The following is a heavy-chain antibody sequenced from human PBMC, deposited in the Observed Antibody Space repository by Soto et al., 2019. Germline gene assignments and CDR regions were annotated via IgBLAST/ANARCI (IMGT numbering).Heavy chain of an antibody. D-gene: IGHD3-10*01. Sequence: SETLSLTCSVSSGPSSSHNWGWIRQSPGRGLEWIGYVYYTGGTSYNPSLRSRVTISVDTSKNQFSLKLNSMTAADTAVYYCARHNYGSGSTYFDYWGQGTLVTVSS. CDR3: ARHNYGSGSTYFDY. J-gene: IGHJ4*02. CDR1: SGPSSSHN. CDR2: VYYTGGT. V-gene: IGHV4-59*08.